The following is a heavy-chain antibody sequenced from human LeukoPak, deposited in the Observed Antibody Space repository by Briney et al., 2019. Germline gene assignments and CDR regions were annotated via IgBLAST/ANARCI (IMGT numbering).Heavy chain of an antibody. Sequence: GGSLRLSCSASGFTFSDYYMCWIRQAPGKGLEWISCISSSGGTTYHAESVKGRFTISRDSDKKSVFLQMNTLSADDTAVYYCARMGRDVYNFCFDYWGQGTLVTVSS. CDR2: ISSSGGTT. CDR3: ARMGRDVYNFCFDY. V-gene: IGHV3-11*04. CDR1: GFTFSDYY. J-gene: IGHJ4*02. D-gene: IGHD5-24*01.